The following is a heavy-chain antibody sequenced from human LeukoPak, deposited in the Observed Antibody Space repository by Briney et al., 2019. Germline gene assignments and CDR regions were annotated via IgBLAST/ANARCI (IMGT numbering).Heavy chain of an antibody. CDR1: GGSISSYY. Sequence: SETLSLACTVSGGSISSYYWNWIRLPPGKGLEWIGYIYSSGSTIYNPSLKSRVTISIDTSKDQFSLKLSSVTAADTAVYYCARPPYSSGWYHNWYFDLWGRGTLVTVSS. CDR2: IYSSGST. D-gene: IGHD6-19*01. CDR3: ARPPYSSGWYHNWYFDL. J-gene: IGHJ2*01. V-gene: IGHV4-59*12.